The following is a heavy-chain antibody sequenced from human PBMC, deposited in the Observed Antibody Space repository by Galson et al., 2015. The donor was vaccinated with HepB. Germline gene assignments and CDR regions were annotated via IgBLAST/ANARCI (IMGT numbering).Heavy chain of an antibody. CDR3: ARIPGIAVAGAFDI. D-gene: IGHD6-19*01. Sequence: PALVKPTQTLTPTCTFSGFSLSTSGMCVSWIRQPPGKALEWLARIDWDDDKYYSTSLKTRLTISKDTSKNQVVLTMTNMDPVDTATYYCARIPGIAVAGAFDIWGQGTMVTVSS. CDR1: GFSLSTSGMC. J-gene: IGHJ3*02. CDR2: IDWDDDK. V-gene: IGHV2-70*11.